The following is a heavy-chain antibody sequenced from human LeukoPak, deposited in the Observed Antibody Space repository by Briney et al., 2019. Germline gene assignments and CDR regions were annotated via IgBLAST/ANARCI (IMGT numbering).Heavy chain of an antibody. Sequence: SETLSLTCTVSGGSISSSSYYWGWLRQPPGKGLEGVGSIYYSGSTYYNSSLKSRLTISVDTSKNQFSLKLNSVTAADTAVYYCATGRDAYKTGYWGQGTLVTVSS. CDR3: ATGRDAYKTGY. CDR1: GGSISSSSYY. V-gene: IGHV4-39*07. CDR2: IYYSGST. D-gene: IGHD5-24*01. J-gene: IGHJ4*02.